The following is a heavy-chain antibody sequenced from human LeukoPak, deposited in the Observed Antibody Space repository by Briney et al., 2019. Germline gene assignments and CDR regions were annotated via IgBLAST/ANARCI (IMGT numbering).Heavy chain of an antibody. CDR1: EFTLSDYW. CDR2: INTDGTNT. Sequence: GGSLRLSCAASEFTLSDYWMHWVRQPPGKGLVWVSRINTDGTNTAYADSVKGRFTISRDNAKNTLYLQMNSLRVEDTAVYYCASHSIPGRWGQGTLVTVSS. J-gene: IGHJ4*02. CDR3: ASHSIPGR. V-gene: IGHV3-74*01. D-gene: IGHD1-14*01.